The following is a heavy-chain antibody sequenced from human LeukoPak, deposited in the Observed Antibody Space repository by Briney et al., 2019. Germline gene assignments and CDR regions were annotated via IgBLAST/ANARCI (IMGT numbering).Heavy chain of an antibody. CDR2: IYNSGST. CDR1: GGSISSSYYY. D-gene: IGHD2-21*02. CDR3: ARVGGVAVTALDY. J-gene: IGHJ4*02. V-gene: IGHV4-39*07. Sequence: PSETLSLTCTVSGGSISSSYYYWGWIRQPPGKGLEWIGSIYNSGSTHYNPSLKSRVTMSVDTSKNQFSLKLSSVTAADTAVYYCARVGGVAVTALDYWGQGTLVTVSS.